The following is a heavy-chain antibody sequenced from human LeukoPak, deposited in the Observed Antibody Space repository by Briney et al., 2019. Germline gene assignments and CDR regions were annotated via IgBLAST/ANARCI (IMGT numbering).Heavy chain of an antibody. CDR2: IKTDGVSA. CDR3: ARSRFCTSGGCYYDH. D-gene: IGHD2-8*01. J-gene: IGHJ4*02. CDR1: GFTFSSYW. Sequence: PGGSLRLSCAASGFTFSSYWMHWVRQAPGKGLVWVSGIKTDGVSANYVDSVKGRLTISRDNAKSTLFLQMNGLRAEDTAVHYCARSRFCTSGGCYYDHWGQGVLVTVSS. V-gene: IGHV3-74*01.